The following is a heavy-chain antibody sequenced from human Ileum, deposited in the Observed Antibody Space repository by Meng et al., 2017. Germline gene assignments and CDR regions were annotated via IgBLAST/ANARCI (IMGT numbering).Heavy chain of an antibody. CDR2: ISDSGGRT. CDR3: AFSGYSSSWYYFDY. Sequence: GESLKISCAASGFTFSNYAMSWVRQAPGKGLEWVSGISDSGGRTYSADSVKGRFTISRDNSKNTLFLQMNSLRAEDTAVYYCAFSGYSSSWYYFDYWGQGTLVTVS. CDR1: GFTFSNYA. V-gene: IGHV3-23*01. D-gene: IGHD6-13*01. J-gene: IGHJ4*02.